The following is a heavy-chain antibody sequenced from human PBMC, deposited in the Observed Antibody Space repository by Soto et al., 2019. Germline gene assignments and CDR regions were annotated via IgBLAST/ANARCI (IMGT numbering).Heavy chain of an antibody. CDR1: GYSFTSYW. CDR2: IYPGDSDT. V-gene: IGHV5-51*01. D-gene: IGHD2-15*01. Sequence: GESLKISCKGSGYSFTSYWIGWVRQMPGKGLEWMGIIYPGDSDTRYSPSFQGQVTISADKSISTAYLQWSSLKASDTAMYYCARYCSGGSCYFWFDPWGQGTLVTVSS. J-gene: IGHJ5*02. CDR3: ARYCSGGSCYFWFDP.